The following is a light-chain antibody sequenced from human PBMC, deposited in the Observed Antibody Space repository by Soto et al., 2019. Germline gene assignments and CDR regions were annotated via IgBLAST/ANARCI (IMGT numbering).Light chain of an antibody. V-gene: IGKV1-5*03. Sequence: QMTQSPSSLSASVGHIVTITCRASQSISSYLSWYQQKPGKAPKLLIYQASTLQSGVPPRFSGRGSGTEFTLSINSLQPDDFATYYCQHYNDPWTFGQGTKVDIK. J-gene: IGKJ1*01. CDR1: QSISSY. CDR2: QAS. CDR3: QHYNDPWT.